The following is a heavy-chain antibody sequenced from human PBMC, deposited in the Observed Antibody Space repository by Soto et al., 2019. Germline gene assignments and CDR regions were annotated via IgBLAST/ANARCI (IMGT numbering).Heavy chain of an antibody. CDR3: AHGRGRVRGLDLFNY. J-gene: IGHJ4*02. V-gene: IGHV2-5*02. Sequence: SGPTLVNPTQTLTLTCTFSGFSLSTSGVGVGWIRQPPGKALEWLALIYWDDDKRYSPSLKSRLTITKDTSKNQVVLTMTNMDTVDLATYSFAHGRGRVRGLDLFNYGAQGPLATAS. CDR2: IYWDDDK. CDR1: GFSLSTSGVG. D-gene: IGHD3-16*01.